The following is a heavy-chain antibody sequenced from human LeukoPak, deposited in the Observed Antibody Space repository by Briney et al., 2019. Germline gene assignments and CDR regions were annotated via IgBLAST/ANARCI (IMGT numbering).Heavy chain of an antibody. CDR3: YYFDY. V-gene: IGHV4-34*01. CDR2: IYYSGST. Sequence: PSETLSLTCAVYGGSFSGYYWSWIRQPPGKGLEWIGYIYYSGSTNYNPSLKSRVTISVDTSKNQFSLKLSSVTAADTAVYYCYYFDYWGQGTLVTVSS. CDR1: GGSFSGYY. J-gene: IGHJ4*02.